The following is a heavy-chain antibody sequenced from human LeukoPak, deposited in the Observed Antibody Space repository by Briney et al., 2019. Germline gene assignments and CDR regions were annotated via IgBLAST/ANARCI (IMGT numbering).Heavy chain of an antibody. Sequence: SETLSLTCTVSGDSISSYYWSWIRQRPGTGLEWIGYIHYSGNTNYNPSLRSRVSISVGTSNNQFSLKLSSVAAEYTAVYYCARPGWVGATGAFHIWGQGTLVTVSS. D-gene: IGHD1-26*01. CDR3: ARPGWVGATGAFHI. V-gene: IGHV4-59*01. CDR2: IHYSGNT. CDR1: GDSISSYY. J-gene: IGHJ3*02.